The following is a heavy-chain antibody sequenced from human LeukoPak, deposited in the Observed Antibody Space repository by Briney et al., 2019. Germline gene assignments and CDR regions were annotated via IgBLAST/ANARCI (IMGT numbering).Heavy chain of an antibody. D-gene: IGHD5-18*01. CDR3: ARDRIRGYSYGPTHDY. J-gene: IGHJ4*02. Sequence: SETLSLTCTVSGGSISSSSYYWGWIRQPPGKGLEWIGSIYYSGSTYYNPSLKSRVTISVDTSKNQFSLKLSSVTAADTAVYYCARDRIRGYSYGPTHDYWAREPWSPSPQ. CDR2: IYYSGST. CDR1: GGSISSSSYY. V-gene: IGHV4-39*07.